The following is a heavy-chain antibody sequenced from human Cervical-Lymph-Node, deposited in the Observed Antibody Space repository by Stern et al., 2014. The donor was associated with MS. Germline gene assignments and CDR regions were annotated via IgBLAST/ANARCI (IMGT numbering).Heavy chain of an antibody. CDR2: ITSGSAYL. CDR3: ARQDGYNLDY. D-gene: IGHD5-24*01. CDR1: GFTFSYYD. J-gene: IGHJ4*02. V-gene: IGHV3-21*01. Sequence: EVQLVESGADLVKPGGSLRLSCEASGFTFSYYDMNWVRQAPGTGLEWVSSITSGSAYLYYANSVKGRFTISRDNAKNSLYLQMNSLRAEDTAVYYCARQDGYNLDYWGRGTLVTVSS.